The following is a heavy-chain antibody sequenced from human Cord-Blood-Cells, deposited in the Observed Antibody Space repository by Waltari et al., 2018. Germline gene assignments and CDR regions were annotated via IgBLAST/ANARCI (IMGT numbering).Heavy chain of an antibody. CDR2: IIPIFGTA. CDR1: GGTFSSYA. D-gene: IGHD2-2*01. J-gene: IGHJ4*02. CDR3: ARDSGRYQPDYFDY. Sequence: QVQLVQSGAEVKKPGSSVKVSCKASGGTFSSYAISWVRQAPGQGLEWVGGIIPIFGTANYAQKFQGRVTITADESTSTAYMELSSLRSDDTAVYYCARDSGRYQPDYFDYWGQGTLVTVSS. V-gene: IGHV1-69*01.